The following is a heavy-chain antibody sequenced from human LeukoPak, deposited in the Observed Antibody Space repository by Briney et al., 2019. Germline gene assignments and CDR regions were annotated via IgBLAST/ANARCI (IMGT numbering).Heavy chain of an antibody. V-gene: IGHV1-69*13. J-gene: IGHJ5*02. CDR1: GGTFSGYA. Sequence: GASVKVSCKASGGTFSGYAISWVRQAPGQGLEWMGGIIPIFGTANYAQKFQGRVTITADESTSTAYMELSGLRSEDTAVYYCASSSGSYWDWFGPWGQGTLVTVSS. D-gene: IGHD1-26*01. CDR2: IIPIFGTA. CDR3: ASSSGSYWDWFGP.